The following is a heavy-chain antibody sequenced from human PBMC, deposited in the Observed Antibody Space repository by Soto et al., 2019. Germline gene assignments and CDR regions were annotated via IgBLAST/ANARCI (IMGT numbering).Heavy chain of an antibody. Sequence: ASVKVSCKASGYTFTSYYMHWVRQAPGQGLEWMGIINPSGGSTSYAQKFQGRVTMTRDTSTSTVYMELSSLRSEDTAVYYCVRQAANAGSDYGMDVWGQGTTVTVSS. J-gene: IGHJ6*02. D-gene: IGHD6-25*01. CDR3: VRQAANAGSDYGMDV. CDR1: GYTFTSYY. V-gene: IGHV1-46*01. CDR2: INPSGGST.